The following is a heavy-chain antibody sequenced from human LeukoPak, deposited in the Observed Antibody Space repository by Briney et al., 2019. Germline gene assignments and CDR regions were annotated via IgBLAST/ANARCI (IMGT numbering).Heavy chain of an antibody. CDR1: GFTFSSHG. Sequence: GRSLRLSCAASGFTFSSHGMHWVRQAPGKGLEWVAVIWYDGSNKYYADSVKGRFTISRDNSKNTLYLQMNSLRAEDTAVYYCAREGYGSGSYYNVGWRDWFDPWGQGTLVTVSS. CDR2: IWYDGSNK. V-gene: IGHV3-33*01. D-gene: IGHD3-10*01. CDR3: AREGYGSGSYYNVGWRDWFDP. J-gene: IGHJ5*02.